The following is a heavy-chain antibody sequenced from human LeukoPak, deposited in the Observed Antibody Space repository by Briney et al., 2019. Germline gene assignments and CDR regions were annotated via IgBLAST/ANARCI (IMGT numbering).Heavy chain of an antibody. CDR1: GFTFSTYG. D-gene: IGHD6-19*01. J-gene: IGHJ4*02. Sequence: GGSLRLSCAASGFTFSTYGMHWVRQAPGKGLEWLAVISYDGSNKYYADSVKGRITISRDNSKNTLYVQMNSLRAEDTAVYYCARARKAVAGSFHRDYYFDYWGQGTLVSVSS. CDR3: ARARKAVAGSFHRDYYFDY. V-gene: IGHV3-30*19. CDR2: ISYDGSNK.